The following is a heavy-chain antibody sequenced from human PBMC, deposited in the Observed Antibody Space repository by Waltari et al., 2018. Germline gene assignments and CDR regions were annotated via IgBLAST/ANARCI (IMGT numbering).Heavy chain of an antibody. CDR1: GGTFSSYA. CDR2: IIPIFGTA. J-gene: IGHJ4*02. V-gene: IGHV1-69*05. Sequence: QVQLVQSGAEVKKPGSSVKVSCKASGGTFSSYAISWVRQAPGQGLEWMGGIIPIFGTANYAQKFQGRVTMTTDESTSTAYMELSSLRSEDTAVYYCARDHGGYSSSWTYFDYWGQGTLVTVSS. D-gene: IGHD6-13*01. CDR3: ARDHGGYSSSWTYFDY.